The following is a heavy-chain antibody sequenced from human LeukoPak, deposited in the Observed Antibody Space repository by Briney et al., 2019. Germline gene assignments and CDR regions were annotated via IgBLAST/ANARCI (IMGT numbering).Heavy chain of an antibody. CDR3: ARGRRGYSYGHYYYYYMDV. J-gene: IGHJ6*03. CDR2: INHSGST. CDR1: GGSFSGYY. D-gene: IGHD5-18*01. Sequence: SETLSLTCAVYGGSFSGYYWSWIRQPPGKGLEWIGEINHSGSTNYNPSLKSRVTISVDTSKNQFSLKLSSVTAADTAVYYCARGRRGYSYGHYYYYYMDVWGKGTTVTVS. V-gene: IGHV4-34*01.